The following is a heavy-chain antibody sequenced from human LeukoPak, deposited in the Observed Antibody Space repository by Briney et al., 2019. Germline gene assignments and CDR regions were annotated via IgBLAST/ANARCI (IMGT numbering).Heavy chain of an antibody. CDR2: MNPNSGNT. CDR1: GYTFTSYD. CDR3: ARGRVMITFGGVIVLFDY. D-gene: IGHD3-16*02. V-gene: IGHV1-8*01. J-gene: IGHJ4*02. Sequence: ASVKVSCKASGYTFTSYDINWVRQATGQGLEWMGWMNPNSGNTGYAQKFQGRVTMTRNTSISTAYRELSSLRSEDTAVYYCARGRVMITFGGVIVLFDYWGQGTLVTVSS.